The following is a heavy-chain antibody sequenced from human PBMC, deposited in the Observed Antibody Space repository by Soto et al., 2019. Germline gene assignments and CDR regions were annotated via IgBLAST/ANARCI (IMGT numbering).Heavy chain of an antibody. V-gene: IGHV4-30-2*01. CDR1: GGSISSGGYS. Sequence: SGTLSLTCAVSGGSISSGGYSWSWIRQPPGKGLEWIGYIYHSGSTYYNPSLKSRVTISVDRSKNQFSLKLSSVTAADTAVYYCARGRGYYGSGTDYWGQGTLVTVSS. J-gene: IGHJ4*02. CDR2: IYHSGST. D-gene: IGHD3-10*01. CDR3: ARGRGYYGSGTDY.